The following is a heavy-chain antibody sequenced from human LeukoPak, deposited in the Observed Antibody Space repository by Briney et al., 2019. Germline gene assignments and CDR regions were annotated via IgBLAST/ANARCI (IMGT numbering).Heavy chain of an antibody. CDR3: ARGIAVAEGMDV. D-gene: IGHD6-19*01. J-gene: IGHJ6*02. Sequence: SMKVSCKASGGTFSSYAISWVRQAPGQGLEWMGRIIPIFGIANYAQKFQGRVTITADKSTSTAYMELSSLRSEDTAVYYCARGIAVAEGMDVWGQGTTVTVSS. CDR1: GGTFSSYA. V-gene: IGHV1-69*04. CDR2: IIPIFGIA.